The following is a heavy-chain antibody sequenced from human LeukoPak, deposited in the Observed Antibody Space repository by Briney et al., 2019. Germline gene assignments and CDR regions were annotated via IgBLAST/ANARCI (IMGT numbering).Heavy chain of an antibody. D-gene: IGHD2-15*01. J-gene: IGHJ4*02. V-gene: IGHV1-18*01. CDR2: ITTFNGKT. CDR3: ARDGGATIFDY. CDR1: GYTFTTYG. Sequence: ASVKVSCKASGYTFTTYGISWVRQAPGQGLEWMGWITTFNGKTNYAQNLQGRVTMATDTSTSTVYMELRSLRSDDSAVYYCARDGGATIFDYWGQGTLVTVSS.